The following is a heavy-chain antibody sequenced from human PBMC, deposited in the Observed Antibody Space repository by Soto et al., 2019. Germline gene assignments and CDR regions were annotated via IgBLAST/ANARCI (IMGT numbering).Heavy chain of an antibody. Sequence: EVHLLESGGGVVQPGGTLKISCAASGFGFSDYPMSWVRQAPGQGLEWVSGIIPAGDKTYYADSVKGRYTISRDNSKNSLSLQMNSLRAEDTGVYYCANLQWLESGGDYWGQGTLVTVSS. D-gene: IGHD6-19*01. CDR2: IIPAGDKT. CDR1: GFGFSDYP. J-gene: IGHJ4*02. CDR3: ANLQWLESGGDY. V-gene: IGHV3-23*01.